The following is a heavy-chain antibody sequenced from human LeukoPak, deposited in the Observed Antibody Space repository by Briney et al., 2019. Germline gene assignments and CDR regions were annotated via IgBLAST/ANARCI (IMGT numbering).Heavy chain of an antibody. J-gene: IGHJ4*02. D-gene: IGHD1-26*01. CDR2: IYPSDSDA. Sequence: GESLKISCKGSGYSFSSYWIGWVRQVPGKGLEWMGIIYPSDSDARYSPSFQGQVTISADKSISTAYLQWSSLKASDTATYYCVRPGGAIHGATLGFFDYWGQGTLVTVSS. V-gene: IGHV5-51*01. CDR3: VRPGGAIHGATLGFFDY. CDR1: GYSFSSYW.